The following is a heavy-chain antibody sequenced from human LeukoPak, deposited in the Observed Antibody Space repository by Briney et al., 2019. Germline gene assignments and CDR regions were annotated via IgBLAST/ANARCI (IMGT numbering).Heavy chain of an antibody. CDR2: IIPIFGTA. Sequence: SVKVSCKASGGTFSSYAISWVRQAPGQGLEWMGRIIPIFGTANYAQKFQGRVTITTDESTSTAYMELSSLRSEDTAVYYCARTMVRGVVTNGYWGQGTLVTVSS. CDR1: GGTFSSYA. V-gene: IGHV1-69*05. D-gene: IGHD3-10*01. CDR3: ARTMVRGVVTNGY. J-gene: IGHJ4*02.